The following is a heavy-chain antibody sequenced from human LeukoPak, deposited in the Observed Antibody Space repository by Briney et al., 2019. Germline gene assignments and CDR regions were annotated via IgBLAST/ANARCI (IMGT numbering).Heavy chain of an antibody. Sequence: SVKVSCKASGFTFTSSAVQWVRQARGQRLEWIGWIVVGSGNTNYAQKFQERVTITRDMSTSTAYMKLSSLRSEDTAVYYCAAGIPYEDSSGWPFWGQGTLVTVSS. J-gene: IGHJ4*02. CDR3: AAGIPYEDSSGWPF. D-gene: IGHD6-19*01. CDR2: IVVGSGNT. V-gene: IGHV1-58*01. CDR1: GFTFTSSA.